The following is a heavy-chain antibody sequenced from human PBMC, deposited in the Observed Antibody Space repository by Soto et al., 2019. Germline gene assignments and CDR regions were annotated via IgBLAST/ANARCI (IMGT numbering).Heavy chain of an antibody. D-gene: IGHD3-9*01. CDR3: AKEVSVRYFDWSPRPSLNWFDP. Sequence: SETLSLTCTVSGGSISSYYWSWIRQPPGKGLEWIGYIYYSGSTNYNPSLRSRVTISVDNSKNTLYLQMNSLKAEDTAVYYCAKEVSVRYFDWSPRPSLNWFDPWGQGTLVTVSS. V-gene: IGHV4-59*12. CDR1: GGSISSYY. J-gene: IGHJ5*02. CDR2: IYYSGST.